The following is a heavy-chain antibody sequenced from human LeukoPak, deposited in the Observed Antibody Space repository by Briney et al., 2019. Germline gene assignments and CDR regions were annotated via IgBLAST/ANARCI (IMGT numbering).Heavy chain of an antibody. D-gene: IGHD3-10*01. CDR3: TTDVPQYYGSGVMDV. V-gene: IGHV3-15*07. Sequence: PGGSLRLSCAASGFTFSPAWMNWVRQAPGMGLEWVGRIKSISDGGTTDYAAPVRGRFTISRDDSKNTLYLHMNSLKTEDTAMYYCTTDVPQYYGSGVMDVWGQGTTVTVSS. CDR1: GFTFSPAW. CDR2: IKSISDGGTT. J-gene: IGHJ6*02.